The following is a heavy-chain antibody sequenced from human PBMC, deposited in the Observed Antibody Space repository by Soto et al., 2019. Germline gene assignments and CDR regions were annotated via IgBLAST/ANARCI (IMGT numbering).Heavy chain of an antibody. CDR3: AHRGYYYDSSGYYYWFDP. CDR1: GFSLSTSGLG. D-gene: IGHD3-22*01. CDR2: IYWDDDK. V-gene: IGHV2-5*02. J-gene: IGHJ5*02. Sequence: KSGPTLVNPTQTLTLTCTFSGFSLSTSGLGVGWIRQPPGKSLEWLALIYWDDDKRYSPSLKSRLTITKDTSKNQVVLTMTNMDNVDKATYYCAHRGYYYDSSGYYYWFDPWGQGTMITVSS.